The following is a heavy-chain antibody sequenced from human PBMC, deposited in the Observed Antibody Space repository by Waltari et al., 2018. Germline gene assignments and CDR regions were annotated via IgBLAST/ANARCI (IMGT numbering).Heavy chain of an antibody. Sequence: QVQLQQWGAGLLKPSETLSLTCAVYGGSFGGYYGSWIRQSPGKGLEWSGEINHSGSTNYNPSLKSRVTISVDTSKNQFSLKVSSVTAADTAVYYCARQFSSGWYSEYWGQGTLVIVSS. CDR1: GGSFGGYY. J-gene: IGHJ4*02. D-gene: IGHD6-19*01. V-gene: IGHV4-34*01. CDR2: INHSGST. CDR3: ARQFSSGWYSEY.